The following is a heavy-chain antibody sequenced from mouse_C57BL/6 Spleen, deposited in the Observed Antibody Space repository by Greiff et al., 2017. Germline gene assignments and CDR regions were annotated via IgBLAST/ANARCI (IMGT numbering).Heavy chain of an antibody. CDR3: ARSGRDYYGSSYNYFDY. CDR2: IYPRSGNT. CDR1: GYTFTSYG. D-gene: IGHD1-1*01. V-gene: IGHV1-81*01. Sequence: QVQLQQSGAELARPGASVKLSCKASGYTFTSYGISWVKQRNGQGLEWIGEIYPRSGNTYYNEKFKGKATLTADKSSSTAYMELRSLTSEDSAVYFCARSGRDYYGSSYNYFDYWGQGTTLTVSS. J-gene: IGHJ2*01.